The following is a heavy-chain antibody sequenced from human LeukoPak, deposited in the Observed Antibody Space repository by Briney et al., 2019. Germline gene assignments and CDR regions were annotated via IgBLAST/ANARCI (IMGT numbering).Heavy chain of an antibody. J-gene: IGHJ4*02. V-gene: IGHV3-30*07. CDR2: ISYDAGSQ. D-gene: IGHD6-19*01. Sequence: GRSLRLSCASSGFTFSNYAMHWVRQAPGKGLQWVAGISYDAGSQFHADSVKGRFTISRDNSKNTLYLQMNSLRADDTAVYYCAKDANSSGWCDYWGRGTLVTVSS. CDR1: GFTFSNYA. CDR3: AKDANSSGWCDY.